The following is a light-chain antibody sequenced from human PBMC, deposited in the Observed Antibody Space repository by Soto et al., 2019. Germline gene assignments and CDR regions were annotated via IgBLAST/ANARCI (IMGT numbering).Light chain of an antibody. Sequence: QSALTQAASVSGSPGQSITISCTGTSSDVGRYNLVSWYQQHPGKAPKLMIYEVSKRPSGLSNRFSGSKSGNTASLTISGLQAEDEADYYCCSYAGSRTPLIFGTGTKVTVL. CDR1: SSDVGRYNL. V-gene: IGLV2-23*02. J-gene: IGLJ1*01. CDR2: EVS. CDR3: CSYAGSRTPLI.